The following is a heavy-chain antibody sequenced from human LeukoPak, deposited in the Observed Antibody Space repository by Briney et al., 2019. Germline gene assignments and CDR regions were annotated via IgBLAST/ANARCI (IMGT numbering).Heavy chain of an antibody. V-gene: IGHV4-38-2*01. Sequence: TSETLSLTCDVSGYSISSGFYWGWIRQPPGKGLEWIGSIYQSGDTYYNPSLRSRITMSLDTSKNQFSLRLTSVTAPDTAVYYCARKRAFDIWGQGTMVTVSS. CDR1: GYSISSGFY. CDR3: ARKRAFDI. CDR2: IYQSGDT. J-gene: IGHJ3*02.